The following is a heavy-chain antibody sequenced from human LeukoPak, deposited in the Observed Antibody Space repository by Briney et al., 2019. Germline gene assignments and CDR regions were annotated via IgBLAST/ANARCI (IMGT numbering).Heavy chain of an antibody. CDR3: ARDRLVAGTGLNFDY. CDR2: IYYSGST. Sequence: SETLSLTCTVSGGSISSSSYYWGWIRQPPGKGLEWIGSIYYSGSTYYNPSLKSRVTISVDTSKNQFSLKLSSVTAADTAVYYCARDRLVAGTGLNFDYWGQGTPVTVSS. CDR1: GGSISSSSYY. J-gene: IGHJ4*02. V-gene: IGHV4-39*02. D-gene: IGHD6-19*01.